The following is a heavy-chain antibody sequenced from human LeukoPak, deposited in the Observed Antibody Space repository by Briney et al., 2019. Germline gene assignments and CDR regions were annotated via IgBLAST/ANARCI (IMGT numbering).Heavy chain of an antibody. J-gene: IGHJ6*04. CDR2: IYYSGST. V-gene: IGHV4-59*01. CDR3: ARSIPSKGYYYYYGMDV. Sequence: SETLSLTCTVSGGSISSYYWSWIRQPPGKGPEWIGYIYYSGSTNYNPSLKSRVTISVDTSKNQFSLKLSSVTAADTAVYYCARSIPSKGYYYYYGMDVWGKGTTVTVSS. CDR1: GGSISSYY.